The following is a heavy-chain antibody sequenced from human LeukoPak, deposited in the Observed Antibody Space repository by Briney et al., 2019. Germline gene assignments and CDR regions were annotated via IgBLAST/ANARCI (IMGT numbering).Heavy chain of an antibody. CDR2: IHPGDSGT. CDR3: ARQGDYGDYIQY. J-gene: IGHJ4*02. D-gene: IGHD4-17*01. V-gene: IGHV5-51*01. Sequence: PGESLKISCKGSGYTFTSHWIAWVRQMPGKGLEWMGIIHPGDSGTRYSPSFQGQVTISADKSISTAYLQWSSLQASDTAMYYCARQGDYGDYIQYWGQGTLVTVSS. CDR1: GYTFTSHW.